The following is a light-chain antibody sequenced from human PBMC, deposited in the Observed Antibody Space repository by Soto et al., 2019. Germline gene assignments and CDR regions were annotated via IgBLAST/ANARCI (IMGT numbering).Light chain of an antibody. J-gene: IGKJ4*01. Sequence: DIQMTQSPSSLSASVGDRVTITCQASQDITNYLNWCQQKPGKAPNLLIYDASNLTTGVPSRFSGSSSATDFTFTISSLQPEDIATYKYHTLPPRTFGGGTKVDIK. CDR3: HTLPPRT. CDR1: QDITNY. V-gene: IGKV1-33*01. CDR2: DAS.